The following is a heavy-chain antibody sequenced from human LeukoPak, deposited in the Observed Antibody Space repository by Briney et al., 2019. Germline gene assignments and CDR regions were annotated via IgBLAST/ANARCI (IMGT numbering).Heavy chain of an antibody. Sequence: GGSLRLSCAASGFTFRNYWMSWVRQAPGRGLDWVATIKQDGIVKHYVDSVKGRFTISRDNAENSLYLQMDSLRVDDTAVYYCARLDGETTRFDLWGQGALVTVSS. D-gene: IGHD1-7*01. CDR2: IKQDGIVK. CDR1: GFTFRNYW. V-gene: IGHV3-7*01. J-gene: IGHJ5*02. CDR3: ARLDGETTRFDL.